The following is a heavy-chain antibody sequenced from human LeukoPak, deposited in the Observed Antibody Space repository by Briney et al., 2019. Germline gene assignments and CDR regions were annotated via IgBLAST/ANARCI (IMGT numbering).Heavy chain of an antibody. Sequence: GESLKISCKGSGYTFTSYWIGWVRQMPGKGLEWMGSVHPGDSDIRYSPSFQGQVTLPADKSISTAYLPWSSLRASDTAMYYCARWAGYSISWHYFNYWGQGTLVTVSS. CDR3: ARWAGYSISWHYFNY. CDR1: GYTFTSYW. V-gene: IGHV5-51*01. D-gene: IGHD6-13*01. CDR2: VHPGDSDI. J-gene: IGHJ4*02.